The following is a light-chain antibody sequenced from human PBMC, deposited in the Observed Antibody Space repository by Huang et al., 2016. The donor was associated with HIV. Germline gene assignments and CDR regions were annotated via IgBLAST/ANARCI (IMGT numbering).Light chain of an antibody. J-gene: IGKJ4*01. V-gene: IGKV2-28*01. Sequence: DIVMTQSPLSLPVTTGEPASISFRSSQNLLHTNGYNYLDWYRQKPGQSPKLLIYLGSNRASGGPDRFSGSGSGTDFTLKISRVEAEDVGLYYCMQALQTPRTFGGGTKVEIK. CDR2: LGS. CDR1: QNLLHTNGYNY. CDR3: MQALQTPRT.